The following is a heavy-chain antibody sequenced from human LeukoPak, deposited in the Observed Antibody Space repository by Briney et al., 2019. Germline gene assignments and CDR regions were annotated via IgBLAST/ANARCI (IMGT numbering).Heavy chain of an antibody. V-gene: IGHV3-23*01. CDR2: ISNSDGNT. J-gene: IGHJ4*02. D-gene: IGHD6-19*01. Sequence: PGGSLRLSCAASGFTFSSYAMSWVRQAPGKGLEWVSTISNSDGNTYYADSVKGRFTISRDNSKHSLYLQMNSLRAEDTAVYFCAKDRWGAVASFDYWGQGILVTVSS. CDR3: AKDRWGAVASFDY. CDR1: GFTFSSYA.